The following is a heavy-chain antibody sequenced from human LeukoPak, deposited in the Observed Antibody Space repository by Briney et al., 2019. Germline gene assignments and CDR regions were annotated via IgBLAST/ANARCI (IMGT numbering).Heavy chain of an antibody. D-gene: IGHD1-26*01. Sequence: ASVKVSCKASGYTFTGYYMHWVRQAPGQGLEWMGWINPNSGGTDYAQKFQGRVTMTRDTSISTAYMDLSRLRSDDTAVYYCARDYWGSYRSNAFDIWGQGTMVTVSS. CDR3: ARDYWGSYRSNAFDI. CDR1: GYTFTGYY. J-gene: IGHJ3*02. CDR2: INPNSGGT. V-gene: IGHV1-2*02.